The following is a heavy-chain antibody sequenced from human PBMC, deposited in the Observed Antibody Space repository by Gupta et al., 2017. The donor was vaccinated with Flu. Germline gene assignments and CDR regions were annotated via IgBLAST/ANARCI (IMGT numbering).Heavy chain of an antibody. CDR2: ISPYNGDT. J-gene: IGHJ4*02. V-gene: IGHV1-18*04. CDR3: ARQFYYDSRGDF. CDR1: GYTFSNYG. Sequence: QVQLVQSGAEVKKPGASVRVSCKPSGYTFSNYGLTWVRQAPGQGLEWMGWISPYNGDTNYAQNLQGRVTMTTDTSTNTAYMELRNLRTDDTAVYYCARQFYYDSRGDFWGQGTLVTVSS. D-gene: IGHD3-22*01.